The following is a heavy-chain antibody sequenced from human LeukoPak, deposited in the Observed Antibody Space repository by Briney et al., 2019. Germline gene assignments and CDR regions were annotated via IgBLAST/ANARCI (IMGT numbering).Heavy chain of an antibody. D-gene: IGHD3-3*01. CDR2: IYYSGST. J-gene: IGHJ5*02. Sequence: SETLSLTCTVSGGSISSYYWSWIRQPPGKGLEWIGYIYYSGSTNYNPSLKSRVTISVDTSKNQFSLKLSSVTAADTAVYYCARDRFPYYDFWSGYDYNWFDPWGPGTLVTVSS. CDR3: ARDRFPYYDFWSGYDYNWFDP. V-gene: IGHV4-59*01. CDR1: GGSISSYY.